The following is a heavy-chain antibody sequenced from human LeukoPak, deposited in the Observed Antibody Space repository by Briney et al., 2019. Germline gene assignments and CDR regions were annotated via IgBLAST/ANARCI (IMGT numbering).Heavy chain of an antibody. CDR2: IYYSGST. D-gene: IGHD5-18*01. Sequence: SETLSLTCTVSGGSISSYYWSWIRQPPGKGLEWIGYIYYSGSTNYNPSLKSRVTISVDTSKNQFSLKLSSVTAADTAVYYCARAGYSYGPVHYYYYGMDVWGQGTTVTVSS. V-gene: IGHV4-59*01. CDR3: ARAGYSYGPVHYYYYGMDV. J-gene: IGHJ6*02. CDR1: GGSISSYY.